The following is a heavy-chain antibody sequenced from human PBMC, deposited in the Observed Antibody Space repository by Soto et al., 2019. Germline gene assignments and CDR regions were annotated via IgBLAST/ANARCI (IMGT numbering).Heavy chain of an antibody. J-gene: IGHJ5*02. D-gene: IGHD2-2*02. V-gene: IGHV3-48*01. CDR1: GFTFSSYS. CDR3: ARGLYCSSTRCYTEKWFEP. Sequence: EVQLVESGGGLVQPGGSLRLSCAASGFTFSSYSMNWVRQAPGKGLNWVSYISSSSSTIYYADSVKGRFTISRDNAKNSLYLQMNSLRAEDTAVYYCARGLYCSSTRCYTEKWFEPWGQGTLVTVSS. CDR2: ISSSSSTI.